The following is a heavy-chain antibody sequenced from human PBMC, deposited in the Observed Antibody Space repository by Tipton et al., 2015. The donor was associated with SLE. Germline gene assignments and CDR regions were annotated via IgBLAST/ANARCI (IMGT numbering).Heavy chain of an antibody. V-gene: IGHV4-38-2*02. J-gene: IGHJ6*02. CDR1: GYSISSGYY. CDR2: ISHSGST. D-gene: IGHD5-12*01. CDR3: AREDEGYDTYYYYYGMDV. Sequence: TLSLTCAVSGYSISSGYYWGWIRPPPGKGLEWIGSISHSGSTYYNPSLKSRVTISVDTSKNQFSLKLSSVTAADTAEYYCAREDEGYDTYYYYYGMDVWGQGATVTVSS.